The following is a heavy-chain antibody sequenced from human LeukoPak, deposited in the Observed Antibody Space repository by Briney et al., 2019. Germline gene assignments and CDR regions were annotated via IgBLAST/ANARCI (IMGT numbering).Heavy chain of an antibody. CDR1: SGSFSDYY. CDR3: ARGPYVVVTTKFDY. D-gene: IGHD2-21*02. Sequence: SETLSLTCAVYSGSFSDYYWSWLRQPPGKGLEWIGEINHSGSTNYNPSLKSRVTISVDTSKNQFSLKLSSVTAADTAVYYCARGPYVVVTTKFDYWGQGTLVTVSS. CDR2: INHSGST. J-gene: IGHJ4*02. V-gene: IGHV4-34*01.